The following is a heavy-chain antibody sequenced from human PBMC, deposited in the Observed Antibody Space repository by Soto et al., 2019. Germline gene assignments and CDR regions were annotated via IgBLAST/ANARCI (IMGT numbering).Heavy chain of an antibody. Sequence: EVQLLESGGGLVQPGGSLRLSCAASGFTLSSYAMNWVRQAPGKGLEWVSAISGSGGSTYYADSVKGRFTISRDNSKNTLYLQINSLSAEDTAVYYCAKGIGSTWIEYWGQGTLVTVSS. V-gene: IGHV3-23*01. J-gene: IGHJ4*02. CDR2: ISGSGGST. CDR3: AKGIGSTWIEY. CDR1: GFTLSSYA. D-gene: IGHD2-15*01.